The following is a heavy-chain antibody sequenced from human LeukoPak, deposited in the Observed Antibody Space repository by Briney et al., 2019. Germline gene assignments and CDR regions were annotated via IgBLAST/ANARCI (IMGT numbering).Heavy chain of an antibody. D-gene: IGHD3-3*01. V-gene: IGHV3-30-3*01. CDR2: ISYDGSNK. Sequence: GGSLRLSCAASGFTFSRYAMHWVRQAPGKGLEWVAVISYDGSNKYYADSVKGRFTISRDNSKNTLYLQMNSLRAEDTAVYYCARGITIYYMDVWGKGTTVTVSS. CDR1: GFTFSRYA. J-gene: IGHJ6*03. CDR3: ARGITIYYMDV.